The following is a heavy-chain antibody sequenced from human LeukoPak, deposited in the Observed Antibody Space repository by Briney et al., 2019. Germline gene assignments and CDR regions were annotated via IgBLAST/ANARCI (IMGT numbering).Heavy chain of an antibody. CDR1: GYTFTGYY. Sequence: ASVKVSCKASGYTFTGYYMHWVRQAPGQGLEWMAWINPNTGDTNYAQKFQGRVTMTRDTSISTAYMELSRLRSDDTAVYYCARDSQRYYYDSSGYYWNWFDPWGQGTLVTVSS. CDR3: ARDSQRYYYDSSGYYWNWFDP. J-gene: IGHJ5*02. D-gene: IGHD3-22*01. V-gene: IGHV1-2*02. CDR2: INPNTGDT.